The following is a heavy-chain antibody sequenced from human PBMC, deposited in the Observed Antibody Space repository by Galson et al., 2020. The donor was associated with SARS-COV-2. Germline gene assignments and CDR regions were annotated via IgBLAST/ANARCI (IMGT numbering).Heavy chain of an antibody. CDR1: GYFISSGYY. CDR3: GYGYSSSWYMG. Sequence: SETLSLTCTVSGYFISSGYYWGWIRQPPGKGLEWIGSIYHSGSTYYNPSLKSRVTISVDTSKNQFSLKLSSVTAADTAVYYCGYGYSSSWYMGWGQGTLVTVSS. D-gene: IGHD6-13*01. J-gene: IGHJ4*02. CDR2: IYHSGST. V-gene: IGHV4-38-2*02.